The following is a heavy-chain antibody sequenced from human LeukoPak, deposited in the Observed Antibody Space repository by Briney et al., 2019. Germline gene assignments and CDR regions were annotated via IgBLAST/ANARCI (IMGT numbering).Heavy chain of an antibody. CDR2: INTNTGNP. V-gene: IGHV7-4-1*02. CDR3: ARGRRTIRSGYYVGYYYYYMDV. Sequence: ASVKVSCKASGGTFTSYAMNWVRQAPGQGLEWMGWINTNTGNPTYAQGFTGRFVFSLDTSVSTAYLQISSLKAEDTAVYYCARGRRTIRSGYYVGYYYYYMDVWGKGTTVTVSS. J-gene: IGHJ6*03. CDR1: GGTFTSYA. D-gene: IGHD3-3*01.